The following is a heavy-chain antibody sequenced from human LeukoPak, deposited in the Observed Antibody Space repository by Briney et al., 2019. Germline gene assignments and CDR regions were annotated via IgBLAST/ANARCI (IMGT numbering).Heavy chain of an antibody. CDR2: IYYSGST. CDR3: AREYIAAARFDS. V-gene: IGHV4-59*12. CDR1: GGSISSYY. D-gene: IGHD6-13*01. Sequence: SSETLSLTCTVSGGSISSYYWSWIRQPPGKGLEWIGYIYYSGSTYYNPSLKSRVSISVDTSKNQFSLRLSSVTAADTAVYYCAREYIAAARFDSWGQGTLVTVSS. J-gene: IGHJ4*02.